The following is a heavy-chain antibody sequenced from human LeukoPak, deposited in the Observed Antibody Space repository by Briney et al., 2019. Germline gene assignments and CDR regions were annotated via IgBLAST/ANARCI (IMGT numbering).Heavy chain of an antibody. CDR2: INHSGST. CDR1: GGSFSGYY. J-gene: IGHJ6*03. CDR3: ASSDAARGKACSSSRRYYYYMDV. V-gene: IGHV4-34*01. Sequence: SETLSLTCAVYGGSFSGYYWSWIRQPPGKWLEWIGEINHSGSTSYNPSLKRRVTISVDTSKNQFSLKLSSVTAADTAVYYCASSDAARGKACSSSRRYYYYMDVWGKGTTVTVSS. D-gene: IGHD6-13*01.